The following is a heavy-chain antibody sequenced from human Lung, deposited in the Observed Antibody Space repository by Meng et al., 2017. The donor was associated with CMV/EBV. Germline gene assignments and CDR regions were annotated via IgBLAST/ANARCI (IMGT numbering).Heavy chain of an antibody. CDR1: GYTFTGYY. CDR3: ARLDDYGDTSKFDV. Sequence: ASVXVSXXPFGYTFTGYYIHWVRHAPGPGLEWMGWINPNSGDTTYAQNFQGRVTMTRDTSITTAYMELSRLSSDDTAVYYCARLDDYGDTSKFDVWGQGPTVTVSS. J-gene: IGHJ6*02. D-gene: IGHD4-17*01. CDR2: INPNSGDT. V-gene: IGHV1-2*02.